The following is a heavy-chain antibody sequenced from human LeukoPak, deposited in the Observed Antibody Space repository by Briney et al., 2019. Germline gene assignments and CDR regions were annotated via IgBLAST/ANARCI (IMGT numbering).Heavy chain of an antibody. Sequence: ASLKLSSKASGYTFTVYYLHCVRQAPGQRFECMGWINPNSGDTNYAQKIQGRVTMTRDTPISTSHMDMSRLRSDATAVYYCARANILYCSSTTCLFVNWGQGTLVTVSS. CDR1: GYTFTVYY. D-gene: IGHD2-2*01. CDR2: INPNSGDT. CDR3: ARANILYCSSTTCLFVN. J-gene: IGHJ4*02. V-gene: IGHV1-2*02.